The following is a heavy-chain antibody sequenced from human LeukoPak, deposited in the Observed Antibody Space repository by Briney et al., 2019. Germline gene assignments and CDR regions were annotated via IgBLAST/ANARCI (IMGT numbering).Heavy chain of an antibody. V-gene: IGHV1-18*01. CDR3: ARSKRASSWASSGWFGP. CDR1: GYTFTSYG. CDR2: ISAYNGNT. Sequence: ASMKVSCKASGYTFTSYGISWVRQAPGQGLEWMGWISAYNGNTNYAQKLQGRVTMTTDTSTSTAYMELRSLRSDDTAVYYCARSKRASSWASSGWFGPWGQGTLVTVSS. D-gene: IGHD6-13*01. J-gene: IGHJ5*02.